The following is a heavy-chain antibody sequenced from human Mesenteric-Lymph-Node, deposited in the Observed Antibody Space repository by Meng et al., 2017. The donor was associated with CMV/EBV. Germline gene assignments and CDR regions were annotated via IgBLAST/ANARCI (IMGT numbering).Heavy chain of an antibody. Sequence: GGPLRLSCAASGFTFSRYAMIWVRQAPGKGLEWVSCIGSSSNYKYYVDSLKGRVTVSRDNAKNSLYLQMNSLKVEDTAVYYCARSGNYNRDYFDYWGQGTLVTVSS. CDR1: GFTFSRYA. CDR2: IGSSSNYK. D-gene: IGHD1-26*01. CDR3: ARSGNYNRDYFDY. V-gene: IGHV3-21*01. J-gene: IGHJ4*02.